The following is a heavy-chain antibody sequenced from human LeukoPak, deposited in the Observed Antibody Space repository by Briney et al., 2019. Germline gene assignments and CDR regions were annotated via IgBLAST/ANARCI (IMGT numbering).Heavy chain of an antibody. CDR3: ARHYSSSWTDAFDI. CDR2: IYYSGST. Sequence: KPSETLSLTCTVSGGSISSYYWSWIRQPPGKRLEWNGYIYYSGSTNYNPSLKSRVTISVNTSKNQFSLKLSSVTAADTAVYYCARHYSSSWTDAFDIWGQGTMVTVSS. J-gene: IGHJ3*02. CDR1: GGSISSYY. V-gene: IGHV4-59*08. D-gene: IGHD6-13*01.